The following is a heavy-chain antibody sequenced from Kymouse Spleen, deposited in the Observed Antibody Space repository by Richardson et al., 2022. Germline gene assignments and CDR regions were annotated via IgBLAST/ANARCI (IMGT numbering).Heavy chain of an antibody. Sequence: QVQLVESGGGVVQPGRSLRLSCAASGFTFSSYGMHWVRQAPGKGLEWVAVIWYDGSNKYYADSVKGRFTISRDNSKNTLYLQMNSLRAEDTAVYYCARDKKYSSSGYFDYWGQGTLVTVSS. CDR1: GFTFSSYG. J-gene: IGHJ4*02. CDR3: ARDKKYSSSGYFDY. D-gene: IGHD6-6*01. CDR2: IWYDGSNK. V-gene: IGHV3-33*01.